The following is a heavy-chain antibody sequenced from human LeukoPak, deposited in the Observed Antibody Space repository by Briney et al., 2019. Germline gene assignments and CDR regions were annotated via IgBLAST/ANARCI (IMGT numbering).Heavy chain of an antibody. D-gene: IGHD2-15*01. V-gene: IGHV4-34*01. J-gene: IGHJ4*02. CDR2: INHSGST. CDR1: GGSFSGYY. CDR3: ARLKVVVAATSDY. Sequence: PSETLSLTCAVYGGSFSGYYWSWIRQPPGKGLEWIGEINHSGSTNYNPSLKSRVTISVDTSKNQFSLKLSSVTAADTAVYYCARLKVVVAATSDYWGQGTLVTVSS.